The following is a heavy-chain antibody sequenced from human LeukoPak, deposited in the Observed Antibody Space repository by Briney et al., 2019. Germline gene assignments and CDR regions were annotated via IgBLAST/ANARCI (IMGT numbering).Heavy chain of an antibody. J-gene: IGHJ4*02. CDR3: SRAEVLYSGYDFHY. CDR2: MNPKSGGT. V-gene: IGHV1-2*02. D-gene: IGHD5-12*01. Sequence: ASVKVSFKASGYTFIVYYMHWVRQAPGQGVEGMGWMNPKSGGTNYAKKFQGRVTMTRDTSISPASMELTSLSSGDTPVYYCSRAEVLYSGYDFHYWGEGTLVTVSS. CDR1: GYTFIVYY.